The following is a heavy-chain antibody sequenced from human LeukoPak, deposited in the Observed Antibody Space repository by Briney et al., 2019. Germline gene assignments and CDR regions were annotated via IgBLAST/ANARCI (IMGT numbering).Heavy chain of an antibody. CDR3: ARGGAARPDF. Sequence: PGGSLRLSCAASGFTFSIYTMNWVRQAPGKGMEWVSSISSSGSYIYYTDSVKGRFIISRDNAKNSLYLQMNSLRVEDTAVYYCARGGAARPDFWGQGTLVTVSS. D-gene: IGHD6-6*01. V-gene: IGHV3-21*01. J-gene: IGHJ4*02. CDR1: GFTFSIYT. CDR2: ISSSGSYI.